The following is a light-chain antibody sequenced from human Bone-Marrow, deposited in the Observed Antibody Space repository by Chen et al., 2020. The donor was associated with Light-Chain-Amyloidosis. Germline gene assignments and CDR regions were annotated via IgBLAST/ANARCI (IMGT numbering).Light chain of an antibody. Sequence: QSALTQPASVSGSPGQSITISCPGTSSDVVGDNHVSWYQQNTDKAPKLMIYEVTNRPSWVPDRFSGSKSDNTASLTISGLQTEDEADYFCSSYTITNTLVFGSGTRVTVL. CDR1: SSDVVGDNH. V-gene: IGLV2-14*01. J-gene: IGLJ1*01. CDR3: SSYTITNTLV. CDR2: EVT.